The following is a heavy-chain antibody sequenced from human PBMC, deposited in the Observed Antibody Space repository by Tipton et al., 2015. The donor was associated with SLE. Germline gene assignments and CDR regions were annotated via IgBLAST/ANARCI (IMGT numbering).Heavy chain of an antibody. Sequence: TLSLTCVVSGGSINTYFWSWIRQPPGKGLEWIGYIYHGGTTNYNPSLKSRITISVDTSKNQFSLDLSSVTAADTAVYYCARLTVTPHWYFDLWGRGTPVTVSS. V-gene: IGHV4-59*08. CDR3: ARLTVTPHWYFDL. CDR2: IYHGGTT. J-gene: IGHJ2*01. D-gene: IGHD2-21*02. CDR1: GGSINTYF.